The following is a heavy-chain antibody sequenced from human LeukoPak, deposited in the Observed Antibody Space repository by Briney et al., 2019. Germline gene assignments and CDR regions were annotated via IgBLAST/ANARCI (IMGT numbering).Heavy chain of an antibody. V-gene: IGHV3-30-3*01. CDR2: ISYDGSNK. Sequence: GGSLRLSCAASGFTFSSYAMHWVRQAPGKGLEWVAVISYDGSNKYYADSVKGRFTISRDNSKNTLYLQMNSLRAEDTAVYYCARTVTTNRGPFDYWGQGTLVTVSS. CDR3: ARTVTTNRGPFDY. J-gene: IGHJ4*02. D-gene: IGHD4-17*01. CDR1: GFTFSSYA.